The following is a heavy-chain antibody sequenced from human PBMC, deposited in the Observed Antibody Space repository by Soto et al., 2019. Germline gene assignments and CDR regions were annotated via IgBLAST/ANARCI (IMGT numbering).Heavy chain of an antibody. CDR3: ARAPGYCSGGSCYPLDY. V-gene: IGHV4-30-2*05. CDR2: IYYSGST. D-gene: IGHD2-15*01. CDR1: GGSISSGGYS. J-gene: IGHJ4*02. Sequence: PSETLSLTCAVSGGSISSGGYSWSWIRQPPGKGLEWIGYIYYSGSTYYNPSLKRRVTISVDTSKNQFSLKLSSVTAADTAVYFCARAPGYCSGGSCYPLDYWGQGTLVTVSS.